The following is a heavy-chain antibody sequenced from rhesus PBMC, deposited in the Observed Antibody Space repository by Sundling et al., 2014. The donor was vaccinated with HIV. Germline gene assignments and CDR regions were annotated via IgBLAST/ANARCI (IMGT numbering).Heavy chain of an antibody. CDR3: AKGGYNWNYEYYGLDS. V-gene: IGHV3-103*01. CDR1: GFTFSSYA. D-gene: IGHD1-26*01. J-gene: IGHJ6*01. CDR2: ISSGGST. Sequence: EVQLVESGGGLAKPGGSLRLSCAASGFTFSSYAMHWVRQAPGKGLEWVSAISSGGSTYYADPVKGRFTISRDNSKNTLSLQMNSLRAEDTAVYYCAKGGYNWNYEYYGLDSWGQGVVVTVSS.